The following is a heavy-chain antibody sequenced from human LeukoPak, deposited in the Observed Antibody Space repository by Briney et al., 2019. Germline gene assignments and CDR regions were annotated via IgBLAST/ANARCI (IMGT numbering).Heavy chain of an antibody. J-gene: IGHJ4*02. Sequence: PSETLSLTCAVYGGSFSGYYWSWIRQPPGKGLEWIGEINHSGSTNYNPSLKSRVTISVDTSKNQFSLKLSSVTAADTAVYYCARARFSDHWGQGTLVTVSS. D-gene: IGHD3-16*01. CDR3: ARARFSDH. CDR1: GGSFSGYY. V-gene: IGHV4-34*01. CDR2: INHSGST.